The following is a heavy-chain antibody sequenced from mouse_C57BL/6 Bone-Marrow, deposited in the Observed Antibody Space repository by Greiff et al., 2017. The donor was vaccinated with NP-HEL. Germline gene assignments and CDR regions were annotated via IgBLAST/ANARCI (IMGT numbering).Heavy chain of an antibody. V-gene: IGHV1-64*01. CDR3: ARLYIWYFDV. J-gene: IGHJ1*03. CDR1: GYTFTSYW. CDR2: IHPNSGST. D-gene: IGHD1-3*01. Sequence: VQLQQSGAELVKPGASVKLSCKASGYTFTSYWMHWVKQRPGQGLEWIGMIHPNSGSTNYNEKFKSKATLTVDKSSSTAYMQLSSLTSEDSAVYYCARLYIWYFDVWGTGTTVTVSS.